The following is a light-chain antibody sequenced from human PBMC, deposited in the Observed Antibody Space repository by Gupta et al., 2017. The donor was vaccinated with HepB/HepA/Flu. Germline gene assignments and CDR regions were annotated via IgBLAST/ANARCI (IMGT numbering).Light chain of an antibody. V-gene: IGKV1-9*01. CDR3: QQLNSSPIT. CDR1: QGISSY. Sequence: DIQLTQSPSFLSASVGDRVTITCRASQGISSYLAWYQQKPGKAPKLLIYAASTLQSGVPATFSGSGSGTEFTLTISSRQPEDFATYYCQQLNSSPITFGQGTPLDIK. J-gene: IGKJ5*01. CDR2: AAS.